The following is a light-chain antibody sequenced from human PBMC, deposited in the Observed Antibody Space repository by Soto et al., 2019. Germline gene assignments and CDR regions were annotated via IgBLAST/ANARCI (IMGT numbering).Light chain of an antibody. CDR1: SSDIGAFNY. V-gene: IGLV2-14*01. CDR3: SSYTTAFFYV. CDR2: GVT. J-gene: IGLJ1*01. Sequence: SALTQPASVSGSPGRSITISCTGSSSDIGAFNYVAWYQQHPGKAPKLIIHGVTNRPSGVSSRFSGSKSDYTASLTISGLQAEDEADYYCSSYTTAFFYVFGTGTKV.